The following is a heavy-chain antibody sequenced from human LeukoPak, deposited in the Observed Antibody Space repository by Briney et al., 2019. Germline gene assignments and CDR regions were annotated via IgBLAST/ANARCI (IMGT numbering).Heavy chain of an antibody. CDR3: AKDDPIYDFWSGYYPITFDY. V-gene: IGHV3-23*01. J-gene: IGHJ4*02. CDR2: ISGSAGST. CDR1: GFTFSSYA. D-gene: IGHD3-3*01. Sequence: PGGSLRLSCAASGFTFSSYAMSWVRQAPGKGLEWVSAISGSAGSTYYADSVKGRFTISRDNSKNTLYLQMNSLRAEDTAVYYCAKDDPIYDFWSGYYPITFDYWGQGTLVTVSS.